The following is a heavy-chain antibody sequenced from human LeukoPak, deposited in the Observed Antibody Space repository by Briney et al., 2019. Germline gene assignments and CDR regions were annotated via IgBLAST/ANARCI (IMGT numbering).Heavy chain of an antibody. Sequence: SETLSLTCTVSRGSISGYSWSWIRQSPGGGLEWIGYIYYSGDTAYNPSLRSRVTLSVDTSKNQFSLQLRSVTTADTAVYYCARVVNSGYDSRGWFDPWGQGTLVTVSS. CDR1: RGSISGYS. CDR2: IYYSGDT. CDR3: ARVVNSGYDSRGWFDP. J-gene: IGHJ5*02. D-gene: IGHD5-12*01. V-gene: IGHV4-59*01.